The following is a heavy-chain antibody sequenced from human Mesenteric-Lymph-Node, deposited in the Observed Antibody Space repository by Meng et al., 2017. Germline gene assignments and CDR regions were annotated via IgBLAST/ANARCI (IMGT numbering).Heavy chain of an antibody. CDR1: GGTFRSHA. D-gene: IGHD1-26*01. CDR2: IIPIFGTA. Sequence: QVRLVECGEGVKKPGSSVKVPCKASGGTFRSHAISWVRQAPGQGLEWMGGIIPIFGTANYAQKFQGRVTITADTSTSTAYMELRSLRSDDTAVYYCARVEVGITSGDYWGQGTLVTVSS. V-gene: IGHV1-69*06. CDR3: ARVEVGITSGDY. J-gene: IGHJ4*02.